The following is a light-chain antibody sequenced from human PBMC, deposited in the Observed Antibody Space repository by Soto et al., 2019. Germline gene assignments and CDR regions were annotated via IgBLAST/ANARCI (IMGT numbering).Light chain of an antibody. CDR2: GAS. J-gene: IGKJ1*01. CDR3: QQYNNWPPRT. Sequence: EIVITQSPATLSVSPGESVTLSCRASRSIGSSLAWYQQKSGQAPRILIYGASTRATGVRPRFSGRGSGTEFTLTITNLXSEDSAVYYCQQYNNWPPRTFGPGTKVDIK. CDR1: RSIGSS. V-gene: IGKV3-15*01.